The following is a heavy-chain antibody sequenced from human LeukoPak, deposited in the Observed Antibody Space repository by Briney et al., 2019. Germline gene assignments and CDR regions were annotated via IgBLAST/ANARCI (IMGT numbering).Heavy chain of an antibody. Sequence: GGSLRLSCAASRFTFDEYGMSWVRQTAGKGLEWVSSISSSSSYIYYADSVKGRFTISRDNSKNTLYLQMNSLRAEDTAVYYCAELGITMIGGVWGKGATVTISS. J-gene: IGHJ6*04. CDR2: ISSSSSYI. D-gene: IGHD3-10*02. CDR3: AELGITMIGGV. CDR1: RFTFDEYG. V-gene: IGHV3-21*01.